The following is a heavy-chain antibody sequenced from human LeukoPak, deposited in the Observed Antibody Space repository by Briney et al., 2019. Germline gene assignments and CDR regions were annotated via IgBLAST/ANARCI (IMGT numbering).Heavy chain of an antibody. J-gene: IGHJ6*03. D-gene: IGHD4-11*01. V-gene: IGHV5-51*01. CDR1: RYSFTSYW. Sequence: GESLKISCKGSRYSFTSYWIGWVRQMPGKGLAWMGIIYPGDTDTRYSPSFQGQVTISADKSISTAYLQWSSLKASDTAMYYCARQPRPPPYSNPSYYYYMDIWGKGTTVTVSS. CDR3: ARQPRPPPYSNPSYYYYMDI. CDR2: IYPGDTDT.